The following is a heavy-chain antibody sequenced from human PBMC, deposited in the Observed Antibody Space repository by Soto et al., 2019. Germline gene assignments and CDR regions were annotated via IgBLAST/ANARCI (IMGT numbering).Heavy chain of an antibody. J-gene: IGHJ4*02. Sequence: GRSLRLSCAASGFTFSSYAMHWVRQAPGKGLEWVAVTSYDGSSRYYADSVKGRFTISRDNSKNTLFLQMNSLRPDDTAVYYCARPGKWLQSHVDYWGPGTLVTVSS. V-gene: IGHV3-30-3*01. CDR3: ARPGKWLQSHVDY. CDR2: TSYDGSSR. CDR1: GFTFSSYA. D-gene: IGHD6-19*01.